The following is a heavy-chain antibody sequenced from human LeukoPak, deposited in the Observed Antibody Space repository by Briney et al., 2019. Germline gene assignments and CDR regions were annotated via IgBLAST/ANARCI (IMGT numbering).Heavy chain of an antibody. CDR1: GFTFSLYY. V-gene: IGHV3-53*01. J-gene: IGHJ3*02. D-gene: IGHD2-8*02. CDR3: ARGWVVATGGFDM. Sequence: GGPLRLSCAASGFTFSLYYMTWVRQAPGKGLEWVSVIYSGGPTYYADSVKGRFTISRDNSKNTVYLQMNSLRGEDTAVYFCARGWVVATGGFDMWGQGTMVTVSS. CDR2: IYSGGPT.